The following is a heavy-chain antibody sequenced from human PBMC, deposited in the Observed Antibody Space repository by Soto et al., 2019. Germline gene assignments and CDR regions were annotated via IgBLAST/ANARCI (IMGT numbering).Heavy chain of an antibody. J-gene: IGHJ5*02. D-gene: IGHD1-1*01. V-gene: IGHV2-5*02. CDR2: IYWDDDK. CDR1: GFSLSTSGVG. Sequence: SGPTLVNPTQTLTLTCTFSGFSLSTSGVGVGLIRQPPGKALEWLALIYWDDDKRYSPSLKSRLTITKDTSKNQVVLTMTNMDPVDTATYYCVPSHPVVQLERREVHWFDPWGQ. CDR3: VPSHPVVQLERREVHWFDP.